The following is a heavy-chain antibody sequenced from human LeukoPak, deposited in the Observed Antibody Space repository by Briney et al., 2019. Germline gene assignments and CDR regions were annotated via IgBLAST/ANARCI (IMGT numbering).Heavy chain of an antibody. V-gene: IGHV3-66*01. CDR3: ARERGYYGSGSYYAPHWYYFDY. J-gene: IGHJ4*02. D-gene: IGHD3-10*01. Sequence: GGSLRLSCAASGFTVSSNYMSWVRQAPGKGLEWVSVIYSGGSTYYADSVKGRFTISRDNSKNTLYLQMNSLRAEDTAVYYCARERGYYGSGSYYAPHWYYFDYWGQGTLVTVSS. CDR2: IYSGGST. CDR1: GFTVSSNY.